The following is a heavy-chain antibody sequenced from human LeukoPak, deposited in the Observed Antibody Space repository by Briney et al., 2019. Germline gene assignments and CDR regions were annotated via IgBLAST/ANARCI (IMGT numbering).Heavy chain of an antibody. Sequence: SETLSLTCAVYGGSFSGYYWSWIRQPPGKGLEWIGEINHSGSTNYNPSLKSRVTISVDTSKNQLSLKLSSVTAADTAVYYCARWASIAARPGWFDPWCQGTLVTVSS. V-gene: IGHV4-34*01. J-gene: IGHJ5*02. CDR3: ARWASIAARPGWFDP. CDR1: GGSFSGYY. D-gene: IGHD6-6*01. CDR2: INHSGST.